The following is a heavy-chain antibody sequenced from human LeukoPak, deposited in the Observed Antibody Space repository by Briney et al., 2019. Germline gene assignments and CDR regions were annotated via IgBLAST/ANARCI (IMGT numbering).Heavy chain of an antibody. CDR1: GFTFEHYG. Sequence: PGGSLRLSCAASGFTFEHYGMHWVRQVPGRGLEWVSYITWNSGYKGYADSVKGRFAISRDNAKNSMYLQMNSLTGDDTAFYYCAKASDYGGNEFDYWGQGALVPVSS. J-gene: IGHJ4*02. V-gene: IGHV3-9*01. CDR3: AKASDYGGNEFDY. CDR2: ITWNSGYK. D-gene: IGHD4-23*01.